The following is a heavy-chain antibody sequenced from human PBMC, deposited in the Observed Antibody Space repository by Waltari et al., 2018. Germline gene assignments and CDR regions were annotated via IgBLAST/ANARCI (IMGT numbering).Heavy chain of an antibody. V-gene: IGHV4-4*02. CDR2: VHHSGKT. Sequence: QVQLQESGQGLVKPSGTLSLTCAVSGASISGNYWWSWVRQSPEKGLEWIGSVHHSGKTHYDPSLQRGVTISVDRPKNQFSLNLNSVTAADTAVYYCAGDRAIGLFFDYWGRGTLVTVSS. CDR1: GASISGNYW. D-gene: IGHD2-2*01. CDR3: AGDRAIGLFFDY. J-gene: IGHJ4*02.